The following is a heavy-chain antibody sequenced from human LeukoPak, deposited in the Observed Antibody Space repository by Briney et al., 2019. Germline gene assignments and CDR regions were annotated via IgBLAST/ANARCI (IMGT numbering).Heavy chain of an antibody. Sequence: SETLSLTCAVSGGSISSSNWWSWVRQPPGQGLEWIGEIYHSGSTNYNPSLKSRVTISVDTSKNQFSLNLSSVTAADTAVYYCARGIQLSTFDYWGQGTLVTVSS. CDR1: GGSISSSNW. D-gene: IGHD5-18*01. CDR3: ARGIQLSTFDY. V-gene: IGHV4-4*02. CDR2: IYHSGST. J-gene: IGHJ4*02.